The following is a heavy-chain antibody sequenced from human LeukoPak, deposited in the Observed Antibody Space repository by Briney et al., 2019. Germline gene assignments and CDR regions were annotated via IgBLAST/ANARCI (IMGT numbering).Heavy chain of an antibody. V-gene: IGHV4-4*07. D-gene: IGHD5-24*01. CDR2: IYTSGTT. Sequence: SETLSLTCTVSGGSINSYYWSWIRQPAGKGLEWIGRIYTSGTTAYNPSLKRRVTVSVDTSTNQFSLTLTSVTPADTAVYYCARDPDGYKFFDYWGRGRPVAVSS. CDR1: GGSINSYY. CDR3: ARDPDGYKFFDY. J-gene: IGHJ4*02.